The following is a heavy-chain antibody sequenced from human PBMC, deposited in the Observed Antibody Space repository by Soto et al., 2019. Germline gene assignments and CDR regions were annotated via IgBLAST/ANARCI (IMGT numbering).Heavy chain of an antibody. CDR2: IYPGDSQT. J-gene: IGHJ4*02. V-gene: IGHV5-51*01. Sequence: PGESLKISCQGSGYNFATYWIGWVRQMPGKGLEWMGIIYPGDSQTRYNPSFQGQVTMSVGKSISTAFLQWSSLKASDTAMYYCARQGSSGWYGNYWGQGTLVTVSS. D-gene: IGHD6-19*01. CDR1: GYNFATYW. CDR3: ARQGSSGWYGNY.